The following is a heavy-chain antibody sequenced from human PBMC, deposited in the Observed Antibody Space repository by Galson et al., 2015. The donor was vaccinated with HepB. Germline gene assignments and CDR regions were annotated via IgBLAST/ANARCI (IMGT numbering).Heavy chain of an antibody. J-gene: IGHJ2*01. CDR3: AKFKAHGGSGRNYWYFDV. CDR2: ISSNGGST. CDR1: GFTFSSYA. Sequence: SLRLSCAASGFTFSSYAMHWVRQAPGKGLEYVSAISSNGGSTYYADSVKGRFTISRDNSKNTLYLQMNSLRAEDTAVYYCAKFKAHGGSGRNYWYFDVWGRGTLVTVSS. V-gene: IGHV3-64*04. D-gene: IGHD2-15*01.